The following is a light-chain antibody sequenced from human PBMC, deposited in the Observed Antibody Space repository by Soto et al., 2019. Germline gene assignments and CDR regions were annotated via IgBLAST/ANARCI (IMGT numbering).Light chain of an antibody. J-gene: IGKJ1*01. CDR1: QSVSSN. CDR2: GAS. Sequence: EIVMTQSPATLSVSPGERATLSCRASQSVSSNLAWYQQKPGQAPRLLIYGASTRATGIPARFSGSGSGTEFTLTISSLQSEDFAVYYCQQGTF. CDR3: QQGT. V-gene: IGKV3-15*01.